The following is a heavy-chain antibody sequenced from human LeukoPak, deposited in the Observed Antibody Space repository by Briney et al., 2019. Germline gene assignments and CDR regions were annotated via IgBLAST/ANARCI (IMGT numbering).Heavy chain of an antibody. CDR1: GFTFDDYA. Sequence: GRSLRLSCAASGFTFDDYAMHWVRQAPGEGVEWVSGISWNSGSIGYADSVKGRFTISRDNAKNSLYLQMNSLRAEDTALYYCAKDIGGQLVLMRYFDYWGQGTLVTVSS. V-gene: IGHV3-9*01. CDR3: AKDIGGQLVLMRYFDY. J-gene: IGHJ4*02. CDR2: ISWNSGSI. D-gene: IGHD6-6*01.